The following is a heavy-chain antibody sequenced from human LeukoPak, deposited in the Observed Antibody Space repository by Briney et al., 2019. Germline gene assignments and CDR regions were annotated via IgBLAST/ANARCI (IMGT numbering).Heavy chain of an antibody. CDR1: GFTLSSCA. Sequence: GGSLRLSCAASGFTLSSCAMNWVRQAPGKGLEWVSYINSKSDNIYYADSVKGRFTISRDNVKNSPYLQLNSLRAEDTAVYYCARKQWLAPSPYYGMDVWGQGTTVTVSS. CDR3: ARKQWLAPSPYYGMDV. D-gene: IGHD6-19*01. V-gene: IGHV3-48*01. CDR2: INSKSDNI. J-gene: IGHJ6*02.